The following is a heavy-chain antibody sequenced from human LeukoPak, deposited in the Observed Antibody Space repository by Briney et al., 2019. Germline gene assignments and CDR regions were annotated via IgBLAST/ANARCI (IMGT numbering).Heavy chain of an antibody. V-gene: IGHV3-23*01. J-gene: IGHJ6*03. CDR2: MSGSGDNT. CDR3: AKTSLSDPSGHYYYMDV. D-gene: IGHD3-3*01. CDR1: GFTFSSYA. Sequence: PGGSLRLSCAASGFTFSSYAMTWVRQAPGKGLEWVAEMSGSGDNTYYADSVKGRFTISRDNSQNTVSLQLNNLRIEDTALYYCAKTSLSDPSGHYYYMDVWGKGTTATVSS.